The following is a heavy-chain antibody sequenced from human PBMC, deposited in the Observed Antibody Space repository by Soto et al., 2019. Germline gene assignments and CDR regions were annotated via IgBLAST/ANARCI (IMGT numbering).Heavy chain of an antibody. V-gene: IGHV4-31*03. CDR3: ARVVGVVAAANAGFDP. CDR1: GGSISSGGYY. D-gene: IGHD2-15*01. J-gene: IGHJ5*02. CDR2: IYYSGST. Sequence: SETLSLTCTVSGGSISSGGYYWSWIRQHPGKGLEWIGYIYYSGSTYYNPSLKSRVTISVDTSKNQFSLKLSSVTAADTAVYYCARVVGVVAAANAGFDPWGQGTLVTVSS.